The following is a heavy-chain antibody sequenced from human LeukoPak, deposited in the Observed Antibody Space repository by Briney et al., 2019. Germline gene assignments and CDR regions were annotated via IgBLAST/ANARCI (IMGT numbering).Heavy chain of an antibody. CDR1: GYTFTVFY. D-gene: IGHD3-16*02. J-gene: IGHJ4*02. CDR3: ATSRLRLGELSDFDF. Sequence: GASVKVSCKASGYTFTVFYIHWVRQATGQGLEWRGWINPDSGGTNYAQDYQGRVTMTRDTSISTAYMELSRLRSDDTAVYYCATSRLRLGELSDFDFWGQGTLVTVSS. CDR2: INPDSGGT. V-gene: IGHV1-2*02.